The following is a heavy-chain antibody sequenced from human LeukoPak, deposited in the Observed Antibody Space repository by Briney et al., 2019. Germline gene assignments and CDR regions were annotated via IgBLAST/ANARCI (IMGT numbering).Heavy chain of an antibody. J-gene: IGHJ4*02. V-gene: IGHV3-66*01. Sequence: GGSLRLSCAASGFTVSSNDMTWVRQAPGSGLEWVSLIYSGGSTLYADSVKGRFSISRDNSRNTLYLQMSSLRAGDTAVYYCARDGGSGWYDYWGQGTLVTVSS. CDR1: GFTVSSND. CDR3: ARDGGSGWYDY. D-gene: IGHD6-19*01. CDR2: IYSGGST.